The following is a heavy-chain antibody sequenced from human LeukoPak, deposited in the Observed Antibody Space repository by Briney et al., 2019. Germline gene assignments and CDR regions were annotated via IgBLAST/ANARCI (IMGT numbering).Heavy chain of an antibody. CDR2: MNPNSGNT. CDR1: GYTFTSYD. V-gene: IGHV1-8*01. D-gene: IGHD3-9*01. CDR3: ARGQYYDILTGYYYYYYGMDV. Sequence: ASVKVSFKASGYTFTSYDINWVRQATGQGLEWMGWMNPNSGNTGYAQKFQGRVTMTRNTSISTAYMELSSLRSEDTAVYYCARGQYYDILTGYYYYYYGMDVWGQGTTVTVSS. J-gene: IGHJ6*02.